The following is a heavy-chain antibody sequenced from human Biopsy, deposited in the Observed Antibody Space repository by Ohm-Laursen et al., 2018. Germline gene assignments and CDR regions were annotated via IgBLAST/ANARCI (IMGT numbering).Heavy chain of an antibody. CDR1: GGSISSYY. V-gene: IGHV4-59*08. Sequence: SETLSLTCTVSGGSISSYYWSWIRQPPGKGLEWIGNIYYTGSTNYNPSLKSRLPIAVDTSMNHLSLRLTSVTAADTAVYYCARQPKTGTAEAWYFDLWGRGSPVTVPS. CDR3: ARQPKTGTAEAWYFDL. J-gene: IGHJ2*01. CDR2: IYYTGST. D-gene: IGHD3-9*01.